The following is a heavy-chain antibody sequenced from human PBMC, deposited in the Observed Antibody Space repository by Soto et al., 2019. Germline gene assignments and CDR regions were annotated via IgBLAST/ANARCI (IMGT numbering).Heavy chain of an antibody. CDR1: GFTLSDHG. Sequence: HPGGSLRLSCVASGFTLSDHGMHWVRQAPGKGLEWVAVIVYDGSEIHYSDSVKGRFTISRDNAKNSLYLQMNSLRAGDTAVYYCARDDGDGYNYDAFDIWGQGTMVTVSS. CDR2: IVYDGSEI. D-gene: IGHD5-12*01. J-gene: IGHJ3*02. CDR3: ARDDGDGYNYDAFDI. V-gene: IGHV3-33*08.